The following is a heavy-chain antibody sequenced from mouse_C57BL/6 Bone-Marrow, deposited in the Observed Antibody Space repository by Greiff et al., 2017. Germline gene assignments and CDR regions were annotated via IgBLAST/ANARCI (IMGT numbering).Heavy chain of an antibody. CDR3: ARWLGGYDVVFAY. V-gene: IGHV1-4*01. CDR2: INPSSGYT. D-gene: IGHD2-2*01. J-gene: IGHJ3*01. CDR1: GYTFTSYT. Sequence: VQLQQSGAELARPGASVKMSCKASGYTFTSYTMHWVKQRPGQGLEWIGYINPSSGYTKYNQKFKDKATLTADKSSSTAYMQLSSLTSEDSAVYYCARWLGGYDVVFAYWGQGTLVTVSA.